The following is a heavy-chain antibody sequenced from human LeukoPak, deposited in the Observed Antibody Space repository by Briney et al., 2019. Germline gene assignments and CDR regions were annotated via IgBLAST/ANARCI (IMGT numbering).Heavy chain of an antibody. D-gene: IGHD1-26*01. CDR1: GFNFKLSA. CDR2: IGGTGDAT. J-gene: IGHJ5*02. V-gene: IGHV3-23*01. CDR3: ARDRGPFVGIDNNWFDP. Sequence: PGGSRKLSCAASGFNFKLSAMTWVRQAPGKGLEWVSAIGGTGDATCYADSVKGRFVISRDNSRNTLYLQMDSLRVEDTATYYCARDRGPFVGIDNNWFDPWGQGTLVIVSS.